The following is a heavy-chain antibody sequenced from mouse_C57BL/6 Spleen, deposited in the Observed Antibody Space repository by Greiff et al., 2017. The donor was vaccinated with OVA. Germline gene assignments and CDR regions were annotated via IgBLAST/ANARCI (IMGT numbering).Heavy chain of an antibody. D-gene: IGHD1-1*02. CDR1: GFTFSDYG. CDR2: ISSGSSTI. V-gene: IGHV5-17*01. CDR3: ARRVVYYAMDY. J-gene: IGHJ4*01. Sequence: EVNVVESGGGLVKPGGSLKLSCAASGFTFSDYGMHWVRQAPEKGLEWVAYISSGSSTIYYADTVKGRFTISRDNAKNTLFLQMTSLRSEDTAMYYCARRVVYYAMDYWGQGTSVTVSS.